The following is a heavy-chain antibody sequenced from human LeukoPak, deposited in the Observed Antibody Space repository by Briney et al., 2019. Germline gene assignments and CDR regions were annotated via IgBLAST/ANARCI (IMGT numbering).Heavy chain of an antibody. CDR2: ISGDGGST. CDR1: GFTFDDYA. J-gene: IGHJ4*02. V-gene: IGHV3-43*02. D-gene: IGHD6-19*01. CDR3: AKGHIAVADFDY. Sequence: GGSLRLSCAASGFTFDDYAMHWVRQAPGKGLEWVSLISGDGGSTYYADSVKARFTISRDNSKTSLFLQMNSLTTDDTALYYCAKGHIAVADFDYWGQGTLVTVSS.